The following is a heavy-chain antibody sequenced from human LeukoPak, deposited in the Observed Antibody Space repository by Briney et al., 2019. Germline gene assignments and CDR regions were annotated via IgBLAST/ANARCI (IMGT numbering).Heavy chain of an antibody. CDR1: GYTFTGYY. J-gene: IGHJ4*02. CDR3: ARMAAAKDYFDY. CDR2: ITPSGDST. Sequence: ASVKVSCKASGYTFTGYYMHWVRQAPGQGLEWMGIITPSGDSTSYAQNFQGRVSMTRDTSTSTVYMELSSLRSEDTAVYYCARMAAAKDYFDYWGQGTLVTVSS. V-gene: IGHV1-46*01. D-gene: IGHD6-13*01.